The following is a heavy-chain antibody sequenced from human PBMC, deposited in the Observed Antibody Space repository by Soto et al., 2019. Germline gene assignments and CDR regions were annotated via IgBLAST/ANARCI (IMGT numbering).Heavy chain of an antibody. V-gene: IGHV3-74*01. CDR3: ASSLLTPFDY. CDR1: GFTFNSYW. Sequence: GGSLRLSCAASGFTFNSYWIHWVRQAPGKGLVWVSRTNSDGRSTFYADSVKGRFTISRDNAKNTLYLQMNSLRAEDTAVYYCASSLLTPFDYWGQGTLVTSPQ. J-gene: IGHJ4*02. D-gene: IGHD7-27*01. CDR2: TNSDGRST.